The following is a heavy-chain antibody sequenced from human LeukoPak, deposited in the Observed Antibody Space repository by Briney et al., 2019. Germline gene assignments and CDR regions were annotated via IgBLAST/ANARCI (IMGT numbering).Heavy chain of an antibody. D-gene: IGHD3-3*01. CDR1: GGTFSSYA. CDR2: IIPIFGTA. CDR3: ARGVLLEWLWIAGDAFDI. V-gene: IGHV1-69*05. J-gene: IGHJ3*02. Sequence: SVKVSCKASGGTFSSYAISWVRQAPGQGLEWMGGIIPIFGTANYAQKFQGRVTITTDESTSTAYMGLSSLRSEDTAVYYCARGVLLEWLWIAGDAFDIWGQGTMVTVSS.